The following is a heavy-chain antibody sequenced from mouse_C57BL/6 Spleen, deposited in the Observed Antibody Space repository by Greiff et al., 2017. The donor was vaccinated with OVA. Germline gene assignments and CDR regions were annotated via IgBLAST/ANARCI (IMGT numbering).Heavy chain of an antibody. J-gene: IGHJ4*01. CDR1: GYAFSSSW. CDR3: ARFITTKGAMDY. V-gene: IGHV1-82*01. Sequence: VHLVESGPELVKPGASVKISCKASGYAFSSSWMNWVKQRPGKGLEWIGRIYPGDGDTNYNGKFKDKATLTADKSSSTAYMQLSSLTSEDSAVYFCARFITTKGAMDYWGQGTSVTVSS. CDR2: IYPGDGDT. D-gene: IGHD1-1*01.